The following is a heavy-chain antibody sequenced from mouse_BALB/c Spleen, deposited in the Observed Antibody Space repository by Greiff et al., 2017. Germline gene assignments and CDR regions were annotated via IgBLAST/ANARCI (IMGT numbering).Heavy chain of an antibody. CDR2: ISSGGSYT. CDR1: GFTFSSYG. J-gene: IGHJ1*01. V-gene: IGHV5-6*01. D-gene: IGHD2-4*01. CDR3: ARERDDYGCYFDD. Sequence: EVQRVESGGDLVKPGGSLKLSCAASGFTFSSYGMSWVRQTPDKRLEWVATISSGGSYTYYPDSVKGRFTISRDNAKNTLYLQMSSLKSEDTAMYYCARERDDYGCYFDDWGAGTTVTVSS.